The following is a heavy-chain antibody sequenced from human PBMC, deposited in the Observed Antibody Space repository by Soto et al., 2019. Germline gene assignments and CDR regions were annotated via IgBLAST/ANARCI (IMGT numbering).Heavy chain of an antibody. CDR2: MNPNSGNT. Sequence: ASVKVSCKASGYTFTSYDINWVRQATGQGLEWMGWMNPNSGNTGYAQKFQGRVTMTRNTSISTAYMELSSLRSEDTAVYYCARVIYGYSYGYYYYYYMDVWGKGTTVTVS. CDR1: GYTFTSYD. J-gene: IGHJ6*03. D-gene: IGHD5-18*01. V-gene: IGHV1-8*01. CDR3: ARVIYGYSYGYYYYYYMDV.